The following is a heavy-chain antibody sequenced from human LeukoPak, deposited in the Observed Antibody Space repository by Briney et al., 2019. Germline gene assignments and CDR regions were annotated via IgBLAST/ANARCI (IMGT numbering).Heavy chain of an antibody. J-gene: IGHJ6*03. V-gene: IGHV3-48*01. D-gene: IGHD3-3*01. CDR3: ARDGTIFGVVTYYYMDV. Sequence: GGSLRLSCAASGFTFSSYSMNWVRQAPGKGLEWVSYISSSSSTIYYADSVKGRFTISRDNAKNSLYLQMNSLRAEDTAVYYCARDGTIFGVVTYYYMDVWGKGTTVTVSS. CDR2: ISSSSSTI. CDR1: GFTFSSYS.